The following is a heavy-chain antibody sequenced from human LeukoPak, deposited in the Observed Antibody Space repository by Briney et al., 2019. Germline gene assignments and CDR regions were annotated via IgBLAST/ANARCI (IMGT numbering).Heavy chain of an antibody. CDR2: INPYSGDT. CDR1: GYTFTGHH. CDR3: ARDQGSLTRSWYTGY. V-gene: IGHV1-2*06. Sequence: WASVKVSCKASGYTFTGHHIHWVRQAPGQGLEWMGRINPYSGDTNSAQKFQGRVTMTRDTSITTAYMDQSSLTPDDTAVYFCARDQGSLTRSWYTGYWGQGTQVTVSS. D-gene: IGHD6-13*01. J-gene: IGHJ4*02.